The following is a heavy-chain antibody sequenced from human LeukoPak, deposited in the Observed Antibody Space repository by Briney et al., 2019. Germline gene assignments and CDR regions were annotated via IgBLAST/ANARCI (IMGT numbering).Heavy chain of an antibody. D-gene: IGHD5-12*01. J-gene: IGHJ4*02. CDR3: AKDRYIVATTFDY. CDR2: ISDTGNT. CDR1: GFTLSSYA. V-gene: IGHV3-23*01. Sequence: GGSLRLSCAASGFTLSSYAMSWVRQAPGKGLEWVSAISDTGNTYHADSVKGRFTISRDSSKNTLYLQMNSLRAEDTAVYYCAKDRYIVATTFDYWGQGTLVTVSS.